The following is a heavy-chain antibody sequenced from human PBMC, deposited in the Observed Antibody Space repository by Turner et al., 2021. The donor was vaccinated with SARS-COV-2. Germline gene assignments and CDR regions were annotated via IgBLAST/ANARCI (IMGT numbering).Heavy chain of an antibody. CDR1: GFTFSSYV. V-gene: IGHV3-30*18. CDR2: ISYDGSNK. J-gene: IGHJ4*02. CDR3: AKSGGMYCSGGNCYSSYFDY. D-gene: IGHD2-15*01. Sequence: VQLLESGGGLVQPGGSLRLSCAASGFTFSSYVMSWVRQAPGKGLEWVAVISYDGSNKYYADSVKGRFTISRDNSKNTLYLQMNSLRAEDTAVYYCAKSGGMYCSGGNCYSSYFDYWGQGTLVTVSS.